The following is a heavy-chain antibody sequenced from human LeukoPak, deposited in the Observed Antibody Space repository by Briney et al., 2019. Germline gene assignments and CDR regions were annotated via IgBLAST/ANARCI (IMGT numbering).Heavy chain of an antibody. Sequence: NPSETLSLTCTVSGGSISSYYWSWIRQPPGKGLEWIGYIYYSGSTNYNPSLKSRVTISVDTSKNQFSLKLSSVTAADTAVYYCARGKGYYYDSSWPFDYWGQGTLVTVSS. D-gene: IGHD3-22*01. CDR1: GGSISSYY. V-gene: IGHV4-59*01. CDR3: ARGKGYYYDSSWPFDY. J-gene: IGHJ4*02. CDR2: IYYSGST.